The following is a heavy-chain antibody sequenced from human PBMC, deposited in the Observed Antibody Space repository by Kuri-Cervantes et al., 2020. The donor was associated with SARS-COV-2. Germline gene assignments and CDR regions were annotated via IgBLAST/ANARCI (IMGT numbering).Heavy chain of an antibody. CDR1: GFNFSRTD. CDR2: ISNDGKKI. V-gene: IGHV3-30*18. CDR3: AKDRVGVHDF. J-gene: IGHJ4*02. Sequence: GESLKISCAVSGFNFSRTDMHWVRQAPGKGLEWVAFISNDGKKIKYMASGTGRFTISGDNSQDTLYLQMESLTNEDTAIYFCAKDRVGVHDFWGQGTLVTVSS. D-gene: IGHD2-21*01.